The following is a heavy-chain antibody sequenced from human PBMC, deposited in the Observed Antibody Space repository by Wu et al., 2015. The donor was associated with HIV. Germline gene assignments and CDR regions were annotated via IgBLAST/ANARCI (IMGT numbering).Heavy chain of an antibody. Sequence: QVHLVQSGAEVKKPGSSVKVSCKTSGDTFNYYAVNWVRQAPGQGLEWMGRIIPIFDRIHYKQKFQGRVFITADEATSTVYMELSSLSSDDTAIYYCVGPYTGYAYDTFDVWGQGTLVTVSS. CDR3: VGPYTGYAYDTFDV. CDR2: IIPIFDRI. V-gene: IGHV1-69*13. CDR1: GDTFNYYA. D-gene: IGHD5-12*01. J-gene: IGHJ3*01.